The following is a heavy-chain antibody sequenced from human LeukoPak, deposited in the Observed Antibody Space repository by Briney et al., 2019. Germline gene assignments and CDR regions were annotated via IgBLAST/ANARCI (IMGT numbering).Heavy chain of an antibody. J-gene: IGHJ4*02. CDR3: ARAAAVDTAMVTGDY. D-gene: IGHD5-18*01. V-gene: IGHV1-2*06. CDR2: INPNSGGT. Sequence: GRINPNSGGTNYAQKVQGRVTMTRDTSISTAYMELSRLRSDDTAVYYCARAAAVDTAMVTGDYWGQGTLVTVSS.